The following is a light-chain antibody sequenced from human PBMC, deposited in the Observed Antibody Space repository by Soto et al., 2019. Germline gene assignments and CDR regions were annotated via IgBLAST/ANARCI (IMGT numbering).Light chain of an antibody. J-gene: IGKJ3*01. CDR1: HSIRSY. Sequence: DIQMTQSPSTLSASVGDRVTITCRASHSIRSYLAWYQQIPGKAPKLLIHRASYLESGVPSRFSGSGSETDFTLAIGSLQPVDSATYFCQQYYIYPPAFGPGTKVQIK. CDR2: RAS. V-gene: IGKV1-5*03. CDR3: QQYYIYPPA.